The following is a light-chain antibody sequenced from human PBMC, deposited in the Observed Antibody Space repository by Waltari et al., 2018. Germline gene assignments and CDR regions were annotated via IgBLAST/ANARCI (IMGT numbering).Light chain of an antibody. V-gene: IGKV3-11*01. CDR3: QERSNWPGGT. CDR2: DAS. J-gene: IGKJ4*01. CDR1: QSIRTY. Sequence: EIVLTQSPATLSLSPGERATLPCRASQSIRTYLAWYQHRPGQAPRLLIYDASNSATYIPARFSGSGSGTDFTLTISSLQPEDFAVYYCQERSNWPGGTFGGGTTVEI.